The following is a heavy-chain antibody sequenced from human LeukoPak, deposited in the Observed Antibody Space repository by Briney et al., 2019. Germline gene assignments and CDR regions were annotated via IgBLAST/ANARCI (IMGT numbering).Heavy chain of an antibody. CDR1: GFTFSSYA. V-gene: IGHV3-30*02. CDR3: AKDDVNPYYYDSSGYLDY. Sequence: GGSLRLSCAASGFTFSSYAMSWVRQAPGKGLEWVAFIRYDGSNKYYADSVKGRFTISRDNSKNTLYLHVNSLRPEDTAVYYCAKDDVNPYYYDSSGYLDYWGQGTLVTVSS. CDR2: IRYDGSNK. J-gene: IGHJ4*02. D-gene: IGHD3-22*01.